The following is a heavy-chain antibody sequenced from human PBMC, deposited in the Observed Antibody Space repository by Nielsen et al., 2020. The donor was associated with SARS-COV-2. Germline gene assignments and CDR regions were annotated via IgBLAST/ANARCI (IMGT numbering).Heavy chain of an antibody. Sequence: SLRLSCAASGFTFDDYAMHWVRQAPGKGLEWVSGISWNSGSIGYADSVKGRFTISRDNAKNSLYLQMNSLRAEDTALYYCAKDLLWFGEGGSDYWGQGTLVTVSS. CDR1: GFTFDDYA. CDR2: ISWNSGSI. V-gene: IGHV3-9*01. CDR3: AKDLLWFGEGGSDY. J-gene: IGHJ4*02. D-gene: IGHD3-10*01.